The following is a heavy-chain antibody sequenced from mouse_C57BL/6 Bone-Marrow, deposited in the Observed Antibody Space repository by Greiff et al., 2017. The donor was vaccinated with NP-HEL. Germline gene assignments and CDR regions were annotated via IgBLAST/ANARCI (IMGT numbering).Heavy chain of an antibody. CDR2: IDPENGDT. CDR3: TPLWEYFDV. D-gene: IGHD1-1*02. CDR1: GFNIKDDY. Sequence: VQLQQSGAELVRPGASVKLSCTASGFNIKDDYMHLVKQRPEQGLEWIGWIDPENGDTEYASKFQGKATITADTSSNTAYLQLSSLTSEDTAVYYCTPLWEYFDVWGTGTTVTVSS. J-gene: IGHJ1*03. V-gene: IGHV14-4*01.